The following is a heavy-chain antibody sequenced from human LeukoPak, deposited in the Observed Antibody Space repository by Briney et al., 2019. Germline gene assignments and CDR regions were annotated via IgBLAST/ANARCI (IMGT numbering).Heavy chain of an antibody. V-gene: IGHV4-34*01. D-gene: IGHD2-15*01. Sequence: SETLSLTCAVYGGSFSGYYWSWIRQPPGKGLEWIGEINHSGSTNYNPSLKSRVTISVDTSKNRFSLKLSSVTAADTAVYYCARIPPPRSCSGGSCYSGGSYWGQGTLVTVSS. CDR2: INHSGST. J-gene: IGHJ4*02. CDR1: GGSFSGYY. CDR3: ARIPPPRSCSGGSCYSGGSY.